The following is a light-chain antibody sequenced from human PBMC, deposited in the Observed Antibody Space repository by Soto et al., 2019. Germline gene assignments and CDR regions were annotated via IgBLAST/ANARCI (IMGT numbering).Light chain of an antibody. V-gene: IGKV1-5*01. CDR1: QSISNW. J-gene: IGKJ1*01. CDR3: QQYNSYSL. Sequence: DIQMTQSPSTLSASVGDRVTITCRASQSISNWLAWYQQKPGKAPKLLIYDASSLESGVPSRFTGTGSGTEFTLTISSLQPDDFATYYCQQYNSYSLFGQGTKVDIK. CDR2: DAS.